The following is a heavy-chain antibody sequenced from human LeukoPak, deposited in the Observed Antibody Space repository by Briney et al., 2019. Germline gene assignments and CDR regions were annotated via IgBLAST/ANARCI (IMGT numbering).Heavy chain of an antibody. V-gene: IGHV3-74*01. D-gene: IGHD2-2*01. Sequence: PGGSLRLSCAASGFTFSNYWMHWVRQAPGKGLVWVSRIKSDGSSTYYADSVKGRFTISRDNSKNTLYLQMNSLRAEDTAVYYCAKPPDFIVVVPAAFRITGTTHPFDAFDIWGQGTMVTVSS. J-gene: IGHJ3*02. CDR1: GFTFSNYW. CDR3: AKPPDFIVVVPAAFRITGTTHPFDAFDI. CDR2: IKSDGSST.